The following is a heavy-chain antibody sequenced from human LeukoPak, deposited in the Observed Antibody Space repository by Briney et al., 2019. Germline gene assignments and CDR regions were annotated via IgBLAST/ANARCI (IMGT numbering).Heavy chain of an antibody. Sequence: SETLSLTCAVYGGSFSGYYWSWIRQPPGKGLEWIGEINHSGSTNYNPSLKSRVTISVDTSKNQFSLKLSSVTAADTAVYYCASTYGSGSYYNFAFDYWGQGTLVTVSS. V-gene: IGHV4-34*01. CDR2: INHSGST. CDR1: GGSFSGYY. CDR3: ASTYGSGSYYNFAFDY. J-gene: IGHJ4*02. D-gene: IGHD3-10*01.